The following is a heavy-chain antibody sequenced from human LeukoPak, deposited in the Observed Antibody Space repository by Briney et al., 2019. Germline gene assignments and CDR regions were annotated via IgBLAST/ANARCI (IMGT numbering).Heavy chain of an antibody. CDR1: GFTFNSYS. V-gene: IGHV3-21*01. J-gene: IGHJ4*02. CDR3: ARDCGRKSGSCFDY. CDR2: ISSSSSYI. D-gene: IGHD3-10*01. Sequence: GGSLRLSCAASGFTFNSYSMNWVRQAPGKGLEWVSSISSSSSYIYYADSVKGRFTISRDNAKDSLYLQMNSLRAEDTAVYYCARDCGRKSGSCFDYWGQGTLVTVSS.